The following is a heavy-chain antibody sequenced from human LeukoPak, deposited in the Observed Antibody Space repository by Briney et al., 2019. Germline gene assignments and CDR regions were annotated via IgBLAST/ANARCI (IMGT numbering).Heavy chain of an antibody. J-gene: IGHJ5*02. D-gene: IGHD6-19*01. CDR2: TYYRSKWYN. V-gene: IGHV6-1*01. CDR3: ARDRHRSGWFDG. CDR1: GDSVSSNSAT. Sequence: SQTLSLTCAISGDSVSSNSATWNWIRQSPSRGLEWLGRTYYRSKWYNDYAESVKSRITINRDTSKNHFSLQLYSVTPEDTAVYYCARDRHRSGWFDGWGQGTLVTVSS.